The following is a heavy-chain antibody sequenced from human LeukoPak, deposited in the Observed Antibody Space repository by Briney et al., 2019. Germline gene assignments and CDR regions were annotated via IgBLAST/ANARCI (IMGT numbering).Heavy chain of an antibody. CDR2: VYPGDSDT. J-gene: IGHJ6*02. V-gene: IGHV5-51*01. CDR1: GYSFSSYW. CDR3: ARHVRGMDV. Sequence: GESLQISCKGSGYSFSSYWSGGVRQMPGKGLEWMGIVYPGDSDTRYSPSFQGQVTISADKSITTAYLQWSSLKASDTAIYYCARHVRGMDVWGQGTTVTVSS.